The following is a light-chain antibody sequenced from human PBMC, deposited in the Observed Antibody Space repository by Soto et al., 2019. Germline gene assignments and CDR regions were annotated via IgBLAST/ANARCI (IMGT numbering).Light chain of an antibody. V-gene: IGKV3-11*01. CDR3: QQEIT. J-gene: IGKJ2*01. CDR1: QSVSSY. Sequence: EIVLTQSPGTLSLSPGERATLSCRASQSVSSYLVWYQQKPGQAPRLLIYDASNRATGIPARFSGSGSGTDFTLTISSLEPEDFAVYYCQQEITFGQGTKLEIK. CDR2: DAS.